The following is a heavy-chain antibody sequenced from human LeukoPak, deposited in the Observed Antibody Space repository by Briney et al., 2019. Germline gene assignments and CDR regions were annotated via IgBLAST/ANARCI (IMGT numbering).Heavy chain of an antibody. Sequence: GGSLRLSCAASGFTFSSYSMNWVRQAPGKGLEWVSSISSSSSYIYYADSVKGRFTISRDNAKNSLYLQMNSLRAEDTAVYYCARDYYDSSGYYPHNWFDPWSQGTLVTVSS. D-gene: IGHD3-22*01. CDR1: GFTFSSYS. CDR2: ISSSSSYI. V-gene: IGHV3-21*01. CDR3: ARDYYDSSGYYPHNWFDP. J-gene: IGHJ5*02.